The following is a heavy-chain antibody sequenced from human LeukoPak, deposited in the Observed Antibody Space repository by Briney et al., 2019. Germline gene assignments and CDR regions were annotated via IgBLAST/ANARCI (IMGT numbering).Heavy chain of an antibody. D-gene: IGHD2-21*01. CDR1: GGAIGSHY. CDR2: VSNSGST. Sequence: PSETLSLTCTVSGGAIGSHYWTWIRQSPVKGLEWIGDVSNSGSTSYNPSLKSRVTISIDTTKNQFSLKLRSVTAADTAVYYCGRDALVGHFSYYYMDVWGKGTTVTVSS. CDR3: GRDALVGHFSYYYMDV. V-gene: IGHV4-59*11. J-gene: IGHJ6*03.